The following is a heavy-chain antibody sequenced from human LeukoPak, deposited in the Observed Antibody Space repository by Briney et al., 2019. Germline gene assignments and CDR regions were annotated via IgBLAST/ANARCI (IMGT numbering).Heavy chain of an antibody. CDR3: ARDIPGSQDAFDL. Sequence: SQTLSLTCVISGDSVSSSNVAWNWLRQSPSRGLEWLGRTYYRSKWYNDYAVSMKGRITINPDTSKNQFSLQLKSVTPEDTAMYYCARDIPGSQDAFDLWGQGTMVIVSS. CDR2: TYYRSKWYN. D-gene: IGHD1-20*01. J-gene: IGHJ3*01. V-gene: IGHV6-1*01. CDR1: GDSVSSSNVA.